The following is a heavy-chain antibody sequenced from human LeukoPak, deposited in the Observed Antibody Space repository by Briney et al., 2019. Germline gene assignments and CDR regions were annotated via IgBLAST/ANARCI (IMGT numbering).Heavy chain of an antibody. CDR2: IYYSGST. V-gene: IGHV4-31*03. J-gene: IGHJ5*02. CDR3: ARGVRGVPGSNNCFDP. Sequence: PSETLSLTCTVSGGSISSGGYYWSWIRQHPGKGLEWIGYIYYSGSTYYNPSLKSRVTISVDTSKNQFSLKLSPVTAADTAVYYCARGVRGVPGSNNCFDPWGQGTLVTVSS. D-gene: IGHD2-8*01. CDR1: GGSISSGGYY.